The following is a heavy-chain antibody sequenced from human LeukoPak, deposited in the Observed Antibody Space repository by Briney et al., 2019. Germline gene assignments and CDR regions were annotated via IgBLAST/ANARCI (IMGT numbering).Heavy chain of an antibody. Sequence: PSETLSLTCTVSGGSISSSSYYWGWIRQPPGKGLEWIGSIYYSGSTYYNPSLKSRVTISVDTSKNQFSLKLSSVTAADTAVYYCARGAPYGSGAKHYYYYMDVWGKGTTVTISS. CDR2: IYYSGST. J-gene: IGHJ6*03. V-gene: IGHV4-39*07. CDR1: GGSISSSSYY. D-gene: IGHD3-10*01. CDR3: ARGAPYGSGAKHYYYYMDV.